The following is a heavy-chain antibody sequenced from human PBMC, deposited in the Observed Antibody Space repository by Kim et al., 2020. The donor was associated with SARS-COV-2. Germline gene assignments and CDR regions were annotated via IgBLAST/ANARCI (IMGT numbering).Heavy chain of an antibody. D-gene: IGHD2-2*01. V-gene: IGHV1-18*01. Sequence: LQGRVTMTTDTSTSTAYMELRSLRSDDTAVYYCARDTPEDVVVPAAFFDYWGQGTLVTVSS. J-gene: IGHJ4*02. CDR3: ARDTPEDVVVPAAFFDY.